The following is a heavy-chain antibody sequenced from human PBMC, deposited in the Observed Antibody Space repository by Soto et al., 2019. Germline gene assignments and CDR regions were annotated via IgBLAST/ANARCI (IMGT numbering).Heavy chain of an antibody. CDR3: ARVEMATMDFDY. CDR1: GGSISSGDYY. Sequence: QVQLQESGPGLVKPSQTLSLTCTVSGGSISSGDYYRSWIRQPPGKGLEWIGYIYYSGSTYYNPSLRSRVTISVDTSKNQFSLKLSSVTAADTAVYYCARVEMATMDFDYWGQGTLVTVSS. CDR2: IYYSGST. J-gene: IGHJ4*02. V-gene: IGHV4-30-4*01. D-gene: IGHD5-12*01.